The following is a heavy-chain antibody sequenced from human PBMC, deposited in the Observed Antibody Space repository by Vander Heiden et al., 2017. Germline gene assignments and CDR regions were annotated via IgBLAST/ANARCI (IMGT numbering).Heavy chain of an antibody. D-gene: IGHD6-13*01. CDR3: GKDGGFSSSYSFDY. CDR1: GFTFSSYA. V-gene: IGHV3-23*01. J-gene: IGHJ4*02. Sequence: EVQLLESGGGLVQPVGSLRLSCAASGFTFSSYALCWVRQAPGKGLEWVSASSGSGGSPYYADSVQGLFTISRDNSKNPLYLQMHSLRPEDTAVYYCGKDGGFSSSYSFDYWGQGPLVTVAS. CDR2: SSGSGGSP.